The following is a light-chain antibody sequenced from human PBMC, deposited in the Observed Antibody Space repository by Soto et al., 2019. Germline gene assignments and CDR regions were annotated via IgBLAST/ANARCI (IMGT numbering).Light chain of an antibody. J-gene: IGKJ1*01. V-gene: IGKV1-9*01. CDR1: QGISTY. Sequence: TQLTQSPSSLSSSVGDRVTITCRASQGISTYLAWYQQKPGKAPKLLIYAASTLQSGVPSRFSGSGSGTDFTLTISSLQPEDFATYYFQQLNSYSWTLGSGTKVDIK. CDR2: AAS. CDR3: QQLNSYSWT.